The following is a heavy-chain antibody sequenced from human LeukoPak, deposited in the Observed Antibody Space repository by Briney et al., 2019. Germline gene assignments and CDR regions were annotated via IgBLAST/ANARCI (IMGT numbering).Heavy chain of an antibody. CDR1: GFTFSGYS. D-gene: IGHD6-19*01. CDR3: TRSPDRDYSQTGSGRYVT. CDR2: LSRDSGYI. V-gene: IGHV3-21*06. J-gene: IGHJ5*02. Sequence: GGALSLSCVASGFTFSGYSMNWIRQAPGRGLEWVSSLSRDSGYIYYADSVRGRFTASRDNAANSLNLHMTSLRADDTAVYFCTRSPDRDYSQTGSGRYVTWGQGTLVSVSS.